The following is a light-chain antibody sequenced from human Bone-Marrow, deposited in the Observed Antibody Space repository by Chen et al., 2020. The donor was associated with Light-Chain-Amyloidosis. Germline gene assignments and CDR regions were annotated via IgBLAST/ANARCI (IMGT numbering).Light chain of an antibody. J-gene: IGLJ2*01. Sequence: YELIQPPSVVVSPVQTARITGSGDDLPTKYAYWYQQKPGQAPVLVLHRDTERPSGISGRFSGSSSGTTATFTISGVQAEDEADYHCQSADSSGTYEVRFGGGTKLTVL. CDR1: DLPTKY. V-gene: IGLV3-25*03. CDR3: QSADSSGTYEVR. CDR2: RDT.